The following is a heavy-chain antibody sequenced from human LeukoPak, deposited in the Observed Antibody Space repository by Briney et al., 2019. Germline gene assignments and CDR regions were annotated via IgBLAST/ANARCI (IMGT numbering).Heavy chain of an antibody. V-gene: IGHV6-1*01. CDR3: ARVYSSSWYGWEGGYFDY. CDR2: TYYRSKWYN. D-gene: IGHD6-13*01. J-gene: IGHJ4*02. CDR1: GDSVSSNSAA. Sequence: SQTLSLTCAISGDSVSSNSAAWNWIRQSPSRGLEWLGRTYYRSKWYNDYAVSVKSRITINPDTSKNQFSLQLNSVTPEDTAVYYCARVYSSSWYGWEGGYFDYWGQGTLVTVSS.